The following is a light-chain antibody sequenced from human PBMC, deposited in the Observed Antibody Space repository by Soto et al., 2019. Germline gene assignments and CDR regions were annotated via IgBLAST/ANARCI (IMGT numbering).Light chain of an antibody. CDR1: QDISNY. CDR2: DAS. V-gene: IGKV1-33*01. J-gene: IGKJ4*01. Sequence: DFQMTQSPSSLSASVGDRVTITCQASQDISNYLNWYQQKPGKAPTLLIYDASNLETGVPSRFSGSGSGTDFTFTISSLQPEDIATYYCQQYDNLPLAFGGGTKVEIK. CDR3: QQYDNLPLA.